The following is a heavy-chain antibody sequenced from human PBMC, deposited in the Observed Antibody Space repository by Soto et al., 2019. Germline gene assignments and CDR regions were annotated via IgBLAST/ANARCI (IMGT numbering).Heavy chain of an antibody. CDR3: SRQPVTLNGKYYYYYSGRDV. D-gene: IGHD6-13*01. CDR2: INHSGTS. Sequence: QVQLQQWGAGLLKPSETLSLTCAVSGGSFSGYFWSWIRQPPGKGLEWIGEINHSGTSPYNPSLKSRVTMTVDTSKNQFSLRLRSLTAADTAVYYCSRQPVTLNGKYYYYYSGRDVWGQGTTATASS. J-gene: IGHJ6*02. V-gene: IGHV4-34*02. CDR1: GGSFSGYF.